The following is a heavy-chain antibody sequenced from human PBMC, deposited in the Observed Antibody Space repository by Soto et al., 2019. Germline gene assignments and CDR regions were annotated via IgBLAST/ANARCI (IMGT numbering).Heavy chain of an antibody. V-gene: IGHV1-69*06. CDR3: ARAVDGYSLSFDL. J-gene: IGHJ2*01. CDR1: GGTFSSYA. Sequence: SVKVSCKASGGTFSSYAISWVRQAPGQGLEWMGGIIPIFGTANYAQKFQGRVTITADKSTSTAYMELSSLRSEDTAVYYCARAVDGYSLSFDLWGRGTLVTVSS. D-gene: IGHD4-4*01. CDR2: IIPIFGTA.